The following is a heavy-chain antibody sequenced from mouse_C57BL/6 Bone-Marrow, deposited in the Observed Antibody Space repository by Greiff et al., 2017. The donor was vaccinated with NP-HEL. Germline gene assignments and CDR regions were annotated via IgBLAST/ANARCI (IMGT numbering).Heavy chain of an antibody. Sequence: ESGPGLVKPSQSLSLTCSVTGYSITSGYYWNWIRQFPGNKLEWMGYISYDGSNNYNPSLKNRISITRDTSKNQFFLKLNSVTTEDTATYYCASGWLLPFAYWGQGTLVTVSA. J-gene: IGHJ3*01. CDR1: GYSITSGYY. D-gene: IGHD2-3*01. CDR2: ISYDGSN. CDR3: ASGWLLPFAY. V-gene: IGHV3-6*01.